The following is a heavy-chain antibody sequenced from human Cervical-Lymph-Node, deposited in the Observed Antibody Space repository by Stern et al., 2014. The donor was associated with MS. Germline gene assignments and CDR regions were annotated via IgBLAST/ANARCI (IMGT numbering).Heavy chain of an antibody. CDR2: IAYDESAE. J-gene: IGHJ5*02. V-gene: IGHV3-30*03. CDR3: ATASPGSSYYYPDR. CDR1: GFTFRNYG. Sequence: VQLVESGGGVAQPGRSLRLSCVASGFTFRNYGMHWVRQVPGKGLEWVAVIAYDESAEYYADSVKGRFSISRDNSKNTLFLQMNGLRAEDTAVYYCATASPGSSYYYPDRWGQGTLVTVSS. D-gene: IGHD6-13*01.